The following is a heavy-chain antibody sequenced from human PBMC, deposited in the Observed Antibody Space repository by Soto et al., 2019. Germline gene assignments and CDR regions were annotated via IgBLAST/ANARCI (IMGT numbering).Heavy chain of an antibody. CDR2: ISAHNGNT. CDR3: ARGRYGDY. Sequence: QVHLVQSGAEVKKPGDSVKVSCKGSGYTFTRYGITWVRQAPGQGLEWMGWISAHNGNTDYAQKLQGRVTVTRDTSTSTAYMELRSLRSDDTAVYYCARGRYGDYWGQGALVTVSS. D-gene: IGHD1-1*01. J-gene: IGHJ4*02. V-gene: IGHV1-18*01. CDR1: GYTFTRYG.